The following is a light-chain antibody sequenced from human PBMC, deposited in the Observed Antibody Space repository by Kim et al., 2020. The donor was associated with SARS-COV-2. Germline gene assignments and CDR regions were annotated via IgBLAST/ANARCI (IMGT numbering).Light chain of an antibody. CDR1: SSDFGADNC. CDR3: TSYTTSTTWV. Sequence: GQSLAISCTGASSDFGADNCVAWYQQHPGKVPKLMIYDVTERPSGVAVRFSGSKSANTASLTISGLQAEDEADYYCTSYTTSTTWVFGGGTQLTVL. J-gene: IGLJ3*02. V-gene: IGLV2-14*04. CDR2: DVT.